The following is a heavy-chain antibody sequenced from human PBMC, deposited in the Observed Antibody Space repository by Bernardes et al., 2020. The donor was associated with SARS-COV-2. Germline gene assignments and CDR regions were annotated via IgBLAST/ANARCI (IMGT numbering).Heavy chain of an antibody. V-gene: IGHV4-39*02. CDR1: GGSISSSSYY. Sequence: ETLSLTCTVSGGSISSSSYYWGWIRQPPGKGLEWIGSIYYSGSTYYNPSLKSRVTISVDTSKNQFSLKLSSVTAADTAVYYCARDREMATIDPWGYFDYWGQGTLVTVSS. CDR3: ARDREMATIDPWGYFDY. D-gene: IGHD5-12*01. J-gene: IGHJ4*02. CDR2: IYYSGST.